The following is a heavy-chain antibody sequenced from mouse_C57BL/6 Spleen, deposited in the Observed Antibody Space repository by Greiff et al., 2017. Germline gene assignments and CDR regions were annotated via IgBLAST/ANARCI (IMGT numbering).Heavy chain of an antibody. Sequence: VQLQESGPELVKPGASVKISCKASGYAFSSSWMNWVKQRPGKGLEWIGRIYPGDGDTNYNGKFKGKATLTADKSSSTAYMQLSSLTSEDSAVYFCARGDSSGYGSAMDYWGQGTSVTVSS. CDR3: ARGDSSGYGSAMDY. D-gene: IGHD3-2*02. J-gene: IGHJ4*01. CDR2: IYPGDGDT. CDR1: GYAFSSSW. V-gene: IGHV1-82*01.